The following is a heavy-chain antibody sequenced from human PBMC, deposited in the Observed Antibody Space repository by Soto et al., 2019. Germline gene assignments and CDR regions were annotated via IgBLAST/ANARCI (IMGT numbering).Heavy chain of an antibody. Sequence: EVQLLESGGGLVQPGGSLRLSCAASGFTFSIYAMNGVRQAPGKGLEWVSVISGSGGSTYYADSVKGRFTISRDNSKNTLYLQMNSLTAEDTAVYYCATRRLGWYFDLWGRGTLVTVSS. V-gene: IGHV3-23*01. CDR1: GFTFSIYA. D-gene: IGHD1-26*01. CDR2: ISGSGGST. J-gene: IGHJ2*01. CDR3: ATRRLGWYFDL.